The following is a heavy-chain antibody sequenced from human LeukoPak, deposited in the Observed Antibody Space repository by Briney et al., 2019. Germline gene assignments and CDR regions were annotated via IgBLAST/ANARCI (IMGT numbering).Heavy chain of an antibody. D-gene: IGHD3-10*01. J-gene: IGHJ4*02. CDR3: AKDRNYYGSGSYYEY. CDR2: ISGNGDIT. CDR1: GFTFSTYA. V-gene: IGHV3-23*01. Sequence: GGSLRVSCAASGFTFSTYAMSWVHQAPGKGLEWVSTISGNGDITYYADSVKGRFTISRDNSKNTLSVQMNSLRGEDTAVYYCAKDRNYYGSGSYYEYWGQGTLVTVSS.